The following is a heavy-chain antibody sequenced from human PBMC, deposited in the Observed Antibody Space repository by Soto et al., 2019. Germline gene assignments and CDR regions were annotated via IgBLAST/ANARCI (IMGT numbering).Heavy chain of an antibody. V-gene: IGHV1-3*01. CDR3: ASFPVPHSSGYYPIP. Sequence: QVHLVQSGAEVKKPGASVKVSCKASGYTFTSYAMHWVRQAPGQRLEWMGWINAGNGNTKYSQKFQGRVTITRDTSASTAYMELSSLRSEDTAVYYCASFPVPHSSGYYPIPWGQGTLVTVSS. J-gene: IGHJ5*02. CDR1: GYTFTSYA. CDR2: INAGNGNT. D-gene: IGHD3-22*01.